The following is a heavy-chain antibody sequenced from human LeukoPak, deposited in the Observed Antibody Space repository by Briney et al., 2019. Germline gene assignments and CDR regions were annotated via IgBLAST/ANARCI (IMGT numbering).Heavy chain of an antibody. Sequence: ASVKVSCKVSGYTLTELSMHWVRQAPGKGLEWMGGFDPEDGETIYAQKFQGRVTMTRDTSTSTVYMELSSLRSEDTAVYYCARDREYSSGWSTFDPWGQGTLVTVSS. CDR1: GYTLTELS. CDR3: ARDREYSSGWSTFDP. D-gene: IGHD6-19*01. V-gene: IGHV1-24*01. J-gene: IGHJ5*02. CDR2: FDPEDGET.